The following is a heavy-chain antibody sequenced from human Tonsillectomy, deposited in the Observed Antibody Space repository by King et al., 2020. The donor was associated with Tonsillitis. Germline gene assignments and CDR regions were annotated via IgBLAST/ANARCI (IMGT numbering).Heavy chain of an antibody. Sequence: QLVQSGAEVKKPGASVRVSCKTSGYIFTGYYLHWVRQAPGQGPEWMGWINPDSGDTRFAQKFQGRVTMTRDTSISTAYMELSRLRSDDTAVYYCATDRTLLTAVTRTDSFDVWGQGTMVTVSS. J-gene: IGHJ3*01. CDR2: INPDSGDT. V-gene: IGHV1-2*02. D-gene: IGHD4-17*01. CDR1: GYIFTGYY. CDR3: ATDRTLLTAVTRTDSFDV.